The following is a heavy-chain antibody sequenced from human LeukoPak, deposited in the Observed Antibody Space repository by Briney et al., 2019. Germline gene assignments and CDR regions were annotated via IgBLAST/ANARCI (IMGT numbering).Heavy chain of an antibody. CDR1: GGSISSSSYY. CDR2: IYYSGST. J-gene: IGHJ6*03. CDR3: ARATSSYFYYMDV. V-gene: IGHV4-39*07. Sequence: SETLSLTCTVSGGSISSSSYYWGWIRQPPGKGLEWIGSIYYSGSTYYNPSLKSRVTISVDTSKNQFSLKLSSVTAADTAVYYCARATSSYFYYMDVWGKGTTVTISS. D-gene: IGHD5-12*01.